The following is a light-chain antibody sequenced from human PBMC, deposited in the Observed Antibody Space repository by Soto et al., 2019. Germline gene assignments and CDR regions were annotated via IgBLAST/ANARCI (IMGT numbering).Light chain of an antibody. Sequence: QSALTQRASVSGSPGQSITISCTGTSSDIGAYYHVSWYQQHPGEAPKLIIYEVTNRPSGVSNRFSASKSGIMASLTISGLQAEDEVDYYCTSYTSSNTWVFGGGTKLTVL. CDR2: EVT. CDR1: SSDIGAYYH. V-gene: IGLV2-14*01. CDR3: TSYTSSNTWV. J-gene: IGLJ3*02.